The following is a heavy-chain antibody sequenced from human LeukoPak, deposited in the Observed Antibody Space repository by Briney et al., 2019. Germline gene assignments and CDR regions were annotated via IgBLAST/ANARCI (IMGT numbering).Heavy chain of an antibody. CDR3: YSMIVVEIRVINDY. V-gene: IGHV3-66*01. J-gene: IGHJ4*02. CDR2: IYSGGST. D-gene: IGHD3-22*01. Sequence: PGGFLRLSCAVSGFTVSSNYMSWVRQAPGKGLEWVSVIYSGGSTYYADSVKGRFTISRDNSKNTLYLQMNSLRAEDTAVYYCYSMIVVEIRVINDYWGQGTLVTVSS. CDR1: GFTVSSNY.